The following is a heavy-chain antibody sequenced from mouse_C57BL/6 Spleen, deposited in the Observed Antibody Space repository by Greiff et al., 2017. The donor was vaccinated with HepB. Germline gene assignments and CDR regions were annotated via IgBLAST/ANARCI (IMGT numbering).Heavy chain of an antibody. D-gene: IGHD3-3*01. J-gene: IGHJ3*01. V-gene: IGHV1-63*01. CDR2: IYPGGGYT. Sequence: VQLQHSGAELVRPGTSVKMSCKASGYTFTNYWIGWAKQRPGHGLEWIGDIYPGGGYTNYNEKFKGKATLTADKSSSTAYMQFSSLTSEDSAIYYCARWGRIGGGFAYWGQGTLVTVSA. CDR1: GYTFTNYW. CDR3: ARWGRIGGGFAY.